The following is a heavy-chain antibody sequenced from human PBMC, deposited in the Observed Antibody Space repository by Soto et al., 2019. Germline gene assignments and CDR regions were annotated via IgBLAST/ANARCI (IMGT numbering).Heavy chain of an antibody. V-gene: IGHV4-59*01. CDR1: VASISRYY. D-gene: IGHD5-18*01. J-gene: IGHJ5*02. CDR2: IHYSGTK. Sequence: SETLSLTCTVSVASISRYYWTWIRQTPGVGLEWVGYIHYSGTKRYTPALETRVTMSLDTSKNQFSLKLSSVTAADTAIYYCAGSNLRGYSYAYTWAQGTMVTVS. CDR3: AGSNLRGYSYAYT.